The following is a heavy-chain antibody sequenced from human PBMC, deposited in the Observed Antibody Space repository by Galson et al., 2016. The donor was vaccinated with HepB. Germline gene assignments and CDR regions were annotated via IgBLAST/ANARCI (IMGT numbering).Heavy chain of an antibody. D-gene: IGHD6-6*01. Sequence: PPGKGLEWIGNIYFTGGTNYNPSLKSRVTISLDTSRNQFSLKLTSVTAADSALYYCARGNEYSSPFYYYYAMDVWGQGTTVTVSS. V-gene: IGHV4-59*01. CDR3: ARGNEYSSPFYYYYAMDV. J-gene: IGHJ6*02. CDR2: IYFTGGT.